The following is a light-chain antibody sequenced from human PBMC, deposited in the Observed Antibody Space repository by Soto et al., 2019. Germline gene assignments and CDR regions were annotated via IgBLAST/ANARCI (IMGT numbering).Light chain of an antibody. CDR1: QCVVYSSHNKNY. CDR2: WAS. V-gene: IGKV4-1*01. Sequence: DIVMTHSPDSLAVSLGERVTITCTSSQCVVYSSHNKNYLAWSQQKLGQPPKLLIYWASTRESGVPDRFSGSWSGTDFTLTISSLQAEDVAVYYCQQYYSTLWTFGQGTKVEIK. J-gene: IGKJ1*01. CDR3: QQYYSTLWT.